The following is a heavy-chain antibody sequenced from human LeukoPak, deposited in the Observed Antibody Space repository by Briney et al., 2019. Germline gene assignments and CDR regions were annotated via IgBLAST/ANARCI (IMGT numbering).Heavy chain of an antibody. CDR3: ARVYYDFWSGYCMDV. CDR2: MNPNSGNT. V-gene: IGHV1-8*01. J-gene: IGHJ6*03. CDR1: GYTFTSYD. Sequence: GASVSVSCKASGYTFTSYDINWVREATGQGLEWMGWMNPNSGNTGYAQKFQGRVTMTRNTSISTAYMELSSLRSEDTAVYYCARVYYDFWSGYCMDVWGKGTTVTASS. D-gene: IGHD3-3*01.